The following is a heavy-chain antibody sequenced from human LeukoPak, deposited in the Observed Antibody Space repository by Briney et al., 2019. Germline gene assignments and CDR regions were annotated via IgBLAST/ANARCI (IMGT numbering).Heavy chain of an antibody. J-gene: IGHJ4*02. CDR1: GGSISSYY. V-gene: IGHV4-59*01. CDR2: IYYSGST. D-gene: IGHD6-6*01. CDR3: ARVQSSYYFDY. Sequence: PSETLSLTCTVSGGSISSYYWSWIRQPPGKGLEWIGYIYYSGSTNYNPSLKSRVTISVDTSKNQFSLKLSSVTAADTAVYYCARVQSSYYFDYWGQGTLVTVSS.